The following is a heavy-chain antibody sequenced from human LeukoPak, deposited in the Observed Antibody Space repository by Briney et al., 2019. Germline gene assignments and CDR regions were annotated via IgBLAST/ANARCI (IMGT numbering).Heavy chain of an antibody. Sequence: GRSLRLSCAASGFTVSSNYMNWVRQAPGKGLEWVSVLYSAGNTFYADSVKGRFTISRDNSKNTLYLQMNSLRAEDTAVYYCAKTMQWLVPDYFDYWGQGTLVTVSS. V-gene: IGHV3-66*02. D-gene: IGHD6-19*01. CDR2: LYSAGNT. CDR3: AKTMQWLVPDYFDY. CDR1: GFTVSSNY. J-gene: IGHJ4*02.